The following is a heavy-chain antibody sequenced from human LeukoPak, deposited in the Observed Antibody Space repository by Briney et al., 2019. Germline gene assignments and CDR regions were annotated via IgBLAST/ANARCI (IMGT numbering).Heavy chain of an antibody. Sequence: SVKVSCKAAGGTFTSYAISWVRQAPGQGLEWMGGIIPIFGSANYAQKYHGRLTITAAKATSTTYMELRILRSSDTDMYFCVSQPEGSGSPPDWYFDLWARGTLVSVSS. V-gene: IGHV1-69*06. CDR3: VSQPEGSGSPPDWYFDL. D-gene: IGHD3-22*01. CDR2: IIPIFGSA. J-gene: IGHJ2*01. CDR1: GGTFTSYA.